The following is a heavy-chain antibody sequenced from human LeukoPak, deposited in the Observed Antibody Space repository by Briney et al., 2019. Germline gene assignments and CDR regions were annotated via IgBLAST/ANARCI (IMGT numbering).Heavy chain of an antibody. CDR2: IGDTT. CDR3: ARLWPAATSSRFDY. V-gene: IGHV3-23*01. CDR1: GFTFSSYA. J-gene: IGHJ4*02. Sequence: GGSLRHSCAASGFTFSSYAMSWVRQAPGKGLEWVSSIGDTTYYADSVKGRFTISRDNSKNTLYLQMKSLRAEDTAVYYCARLWPAATSSRFDYWGQGTLVTVSS. D-gene: IGHD3/OR15-3a*01.